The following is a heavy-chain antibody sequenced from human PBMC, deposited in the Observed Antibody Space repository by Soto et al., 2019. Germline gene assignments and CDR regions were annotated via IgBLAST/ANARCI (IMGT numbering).Heavy chain of an antibody. CDR2: ISYDGSNK. CDR1: GFTFSSYA. J-gene: IGHJ3*02. V-gene: IGHV3-30*04. CDR3: ARGSPKSAFDI. Sequence: GGSLRLSCAASGFTFSSYAMHWVRQAPGKGLEWVAVISYDGSNKYYADSVKGRFTISRDNSKNTLYLQMNSLRAEDTAVYYCARGSPKSAFDIWGQGTMVTVSS.